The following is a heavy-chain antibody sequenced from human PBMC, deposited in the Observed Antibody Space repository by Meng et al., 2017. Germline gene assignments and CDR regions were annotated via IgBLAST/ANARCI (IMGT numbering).Heavy chain of an antibody. CDR2: IKSNTDGGTA. CDR3: TWDDKAVSDY. D-gene: IGHD3-9*01. CDR1: GFYFSNAW. Sequence: VHLVECGGDLVKPGGSLRLSCAASGFYFSNAWMSWVRQAPGKGLEWVGRIKSNTDGGTAEYAAPVTGRFTISRDDSKSTLYLQMSGLRIDDTGVYYCTWDDKAVSDYWGQGTLVTVSS. V-gene: IGHV3-15*01. J-gene: IGHJ4*02.